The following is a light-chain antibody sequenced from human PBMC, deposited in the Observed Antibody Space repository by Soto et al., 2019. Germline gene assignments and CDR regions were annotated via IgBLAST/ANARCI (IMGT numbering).Light chain of an antibody. CDR3: QQSYSTPPT. J-gene: IGKJ4*01. CDR1: QSISSY. Sequence: DIQMTQSPSSLSASLVDRVTITCRASQSISSYLNWYQQKPGKAPKLLIYAASSLQSGVPSRSSGSGSGTDFTLTISSLQPEDFATYYCQQSYSTPPTFGGGTKVDIK. V-gene: IGKV1-39*01. CDR2: AAS.